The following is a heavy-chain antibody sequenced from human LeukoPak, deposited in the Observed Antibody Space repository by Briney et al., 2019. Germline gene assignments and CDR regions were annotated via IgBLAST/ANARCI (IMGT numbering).Heavy chain of an antibody. CDR2: MNPNSGNT. V-gene: IGHV1-8*01. CDR3: ANNYYGSGSYYPFGY. Sequence: ASVKVSCKASGYTFTSYDINWVRHATGQGLEWMGWMNPNSGNTGYAQKFQGRVTMTRNTSISTAYMELSSLRSEDTAVYYCANNYYGSGSYYPFGYWGQGTLVTVSS. J-gene: IGHJ4*02. D-gene: IGHD3-10*01. CDR1: GYTFTSYD.